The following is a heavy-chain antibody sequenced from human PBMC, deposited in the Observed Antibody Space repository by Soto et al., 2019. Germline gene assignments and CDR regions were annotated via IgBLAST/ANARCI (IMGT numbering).Heavy chain of an antibody. CDR1: GGSISSSSYY. V-gene: IGHV4-39*01. D-gene: IGHD3-10*01. Sequence: SETLSLTCTVSGGSISSSSYYWGWIRQPPGKGLEWIGSIYYSGSTYYNPSLKSRVTISVDTSKNQFSLKLSSVTAADTAVYYCESYYKLGENDYWGQGTLVTVS. CDR2: IYYSGST. CDR3: ESYYKLGENDY. J-gene: IGHJ4*02.